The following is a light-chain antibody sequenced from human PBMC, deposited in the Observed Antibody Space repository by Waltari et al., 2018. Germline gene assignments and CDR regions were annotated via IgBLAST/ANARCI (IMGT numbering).Light chain of an antibody. CDR2: GAS. CDR1: QSVSSSN. Sequence: EIVLTQSPGTLSLSPGERATLPCRASQSVSSSNLAWYQQKPGQPPRLLIYGASSRATGIPDRFSGSGSGTDFTLTISRLEPEDFAVYYCQQYGSSPPVTFGQGTRLDIK. V-gene: IGKV3-20*01. CDR3: QQYGSSPPVT. J-gene: IGKJ5*01.